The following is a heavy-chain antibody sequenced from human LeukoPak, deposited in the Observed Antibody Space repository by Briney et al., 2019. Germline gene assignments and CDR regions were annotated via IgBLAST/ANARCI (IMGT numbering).Heavy chain of an antibody. D-gene: IGHD3-22*01. CDR1: GGSISSGDYY. V-gene: IGHV4-30-4*01. CDR3: ARDPGGVITRDYYYYYGMDV. Sequence: PSETLSLTCTVSGGSISSGDYYWSWIRQPPGKGLEWIGYIYYSGSTYYNPSLKSRVTISVDTSKNQFSLKLSFVTAADTAVYYCARDPGGVITRDYYYYYGMDVWGQGTTVTVSS. CDR2: IYYSGST. J-gene: IGHJ6*02.